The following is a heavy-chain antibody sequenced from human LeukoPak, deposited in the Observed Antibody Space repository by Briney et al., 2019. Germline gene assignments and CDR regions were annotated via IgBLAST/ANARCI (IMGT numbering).Heavy chain of an antibody. CDR3: ARDPLVGTTTEFDY. V-gene: IGHV1-2*02. Sequence: AAVNVCCKPSGYMFISYASDGVRQGPGQGLEWMGLINPNSGGTNYAQKSQGRVIMTRDTSTRTVYMELSRLTSDDTAVYYCARDPLVGTTTEFDYWGQGTLVTVSS. D-gene: IGHD1-26*01. CDR1: GYMFISYA. CDR2: INPNSGGT. J-gene: IGHJ4*02.